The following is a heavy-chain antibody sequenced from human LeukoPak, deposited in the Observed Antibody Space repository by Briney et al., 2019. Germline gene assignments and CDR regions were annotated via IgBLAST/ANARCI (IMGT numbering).Heavy chain of an antibody. D-gene: IGHD3-3*01. V-gene: IGHV3-23*01. CDR3: AKDGTNLEWLLKGDY. CDR2: ISNNGGYT. CDR1: GFTFSSSA. Sequence: GGSLRLSCAASGFTFSSSAMSWVRQAPGKGLEWVSAISNNGGYTYYADSVQGRFTISRDNSKSTLCLQMNSLRAEDTAVYYCAKDGTNLEWLLKGDYWGQGTLVTVSS. J-gene: IGHJ4*02.